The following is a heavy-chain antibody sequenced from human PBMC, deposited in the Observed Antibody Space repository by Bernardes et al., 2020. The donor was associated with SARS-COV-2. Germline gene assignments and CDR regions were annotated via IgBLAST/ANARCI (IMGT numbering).Heavy chain of an antibody. Sequence: SETLSLTCAVYGGSFSGYSWSWMRQSPGKGLEWIGDINHSGSTNYNPSLKTRFTMSLDTSKNQFSLKLSSVTAADTAVYYCARGLGLPFTIFGVVQSWWFDPWGQGTLVTVSS. CDR2: INHSGST. CDR3: ARGLGLPFTIFGVVQSWWFDP. CDR1: GGSFSGYS. J-gene: IGHJ5*02. D-gene: IGHD3-3*01. V-gene: IGHV4-34*01.